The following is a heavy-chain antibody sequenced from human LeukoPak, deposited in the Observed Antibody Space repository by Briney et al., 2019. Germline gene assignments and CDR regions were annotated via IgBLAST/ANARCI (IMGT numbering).Heavy chain of an antibody. V-gene: IGHV1-69*05. CDR3: ARVGDAYNWNGGDWFDP. CDR2: IIPIFGTA. CDR1: GGTFSSYA. Sequence: GASVKVSCKASGGTFSSYAISWVRQAPGQGLEWMGGIIPIFGTANYAQKFQGRVTITTDESTSTAYMELSSLRSEDTAVYYCARVGDAYNWNGGDWFDPWGQGTLVTVSS. J-gene: IGHJ5*02. D-gene: IGHD1-20*01.